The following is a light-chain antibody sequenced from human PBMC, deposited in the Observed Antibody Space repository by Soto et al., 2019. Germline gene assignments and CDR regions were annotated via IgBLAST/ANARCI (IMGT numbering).Light chain of an antibody. CDR1: SGSIASDY. Sequence: NFMLTQPHSVSESPGKTVTIYCTRSSGSIASDYVQWYQQRPGSAPSTVIYKDDQRPSGVPDRFSGAIDSSSNSASLTISGLQIEDEADYYCQSYDSNDQVFGGGTKLTVL. J-gene: IGLJ3*02. V-gene: IGLV6-57*04. CDR3: QSYDSNDQV. CDR2: KDD.